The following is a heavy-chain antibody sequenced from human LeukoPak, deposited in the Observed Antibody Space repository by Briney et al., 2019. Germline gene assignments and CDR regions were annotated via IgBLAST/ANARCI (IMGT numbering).Heavy chain of an antibody. CDR3: ARDWARGNSYYVDY. CDR2: ISNDGTNK. V-gene: IGHV3-30*03. CDR1: GFSFSDYG. D-gene: IGHD4-23*01. Sequence: GGSLRLSCEASGFSFSDYGMHWVRQAPGKGLECVALISNDGTNKFYVDPVEGRFTISRDNSKNTLYLQMDSLRTEDTAVYYCARDWARGNSYYVDYWGQGTLVTVSS. J-gene: IGHJ4*02.